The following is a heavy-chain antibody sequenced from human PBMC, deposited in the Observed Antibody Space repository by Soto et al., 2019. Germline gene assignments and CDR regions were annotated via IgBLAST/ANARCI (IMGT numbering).Heavy chain of an antibody. CDR3: ARGVAYWGFMITFGGVMNDY. Sequence: GAPVKVSCKASGYTFTSYGISWVRQAPGQGLEWMGWISAYNGNTNYAQKLQGRVTMTTDTSTSTAYMELRSLRSDDTAVYYCARGVAYWGFMITFGGVMNDYWGQGTLVTVSS. V-gene: IGHV1-18*01. CDR1: GYTFTSYG. CDR2: ISAYNGNT. J-gene: IGHJ4*02. D-gene: IGHD3-16*01.